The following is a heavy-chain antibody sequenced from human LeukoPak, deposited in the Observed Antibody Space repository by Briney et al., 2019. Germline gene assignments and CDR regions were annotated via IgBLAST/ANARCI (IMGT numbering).Heavy chain of an antibody. CDR1: GFTFSSYA. V-gene: IGHV3-30-3*01. J-gene: IGHJ5*02. CDR3: ARDRILQYLPRFDP. Sequence: GSLRLSCAASGFTFSSYAMHWVRHAPGKGLEWVAVISYDGSNKYYADSVKGRFTISRDNSKNTLYLQMNSLRAEDTAVYYCARDRILQYLPRFDPWGQGTLVTVSS. D-gene: IGHD2-2*01. CDR2: ISYDGSNK.